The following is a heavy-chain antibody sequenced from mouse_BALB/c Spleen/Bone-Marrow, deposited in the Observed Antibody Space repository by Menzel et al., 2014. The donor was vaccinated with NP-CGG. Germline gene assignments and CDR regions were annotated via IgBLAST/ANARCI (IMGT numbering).Heavy chain of an antibody. V-gene: IGHV1S81*02. J-gene: IGHJ4*01. D-gene: IGHD2-13*01. CDR3: ARTYGDSPDYYAMDY. CDR2: IIPSNGRS. CDR1: GYTFTSYW. Sequence: QVQLQQSGAELVKPGTSVKLSCKTSGYTFTSYWMHWVKQRPGQGLEWIGEIIPSNGRSNYNEKYKNKATLTVDKSSSTAYMQLSSLTSEESAVYFCARTYGDSPDYYAMDYWGQGTSVTASS.